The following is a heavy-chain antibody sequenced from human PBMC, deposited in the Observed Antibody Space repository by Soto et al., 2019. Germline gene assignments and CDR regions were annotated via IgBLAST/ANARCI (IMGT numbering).Heavy chain of an antibody. Sequence: SVKVSCKGSGCTFSSYTISWVRQAPGQGLEWMGGIIPIFGTANYAQKFQGRVTITADESTSTAYMERSSVRYEDTAVYYCASSSRNKDTVVVPAAIPAIYGMDVWGQGTTVTVSS. CDR2: IIPIFGTA. J-gene: IGHJ6*02. D-gene: IGHD2-2*01. CDR3: ASSSRNKDTVVVPAAIPAIYGMDV. V-gene: IGHV1-69*13. CDR1: GCTFSSYT.